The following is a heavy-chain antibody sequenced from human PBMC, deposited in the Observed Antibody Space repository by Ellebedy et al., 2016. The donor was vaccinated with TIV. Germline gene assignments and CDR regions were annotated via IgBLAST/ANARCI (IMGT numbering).Heavy chain of an antibody. CDR3: TGSTGWSGEGGF. J-gene: IGHJ4*02. D-gene: IGHD2-2*01. V-gene: IGHV3-7*03. CDR1: GFTFSMHW. CDR2: IKQDGSDT. Sequence: GESLKISXAASGFTFSMHWMSWVRQAPGKGLEWVANIKQDGSDTYYVDSVNGRFTISRDNAKSSLYLQMSSLRDEDTAVYYCTGSTGWSGEGGFWGQGTLVTVSS.